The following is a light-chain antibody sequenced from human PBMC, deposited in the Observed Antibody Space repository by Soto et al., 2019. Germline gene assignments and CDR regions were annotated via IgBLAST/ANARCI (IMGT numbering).Light chain of an antibody. J-gene: IGLJ1*01. Sequence: QSVLTQPASVSGSPGQSIAISCTGTSSDVGGYDYVSWYQQHPDKAPKLMIYEVTKQPSGVSNRFSGSKSGNTASLTISGLKPEDEADYYCSSHTSGSTRVFGSGTKVTVL. CDR2: EVT. CDR3: SSHTSGSTRV. CDR1: SSDVGGYDY. V-gene: IGLV2-14*01.